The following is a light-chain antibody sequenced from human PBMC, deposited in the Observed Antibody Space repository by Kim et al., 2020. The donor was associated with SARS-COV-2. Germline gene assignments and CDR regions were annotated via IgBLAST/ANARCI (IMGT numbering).Light chain of an antibody. V-gene: IGLV3-1*01. CDR2: EDT. Sequence: SYELTQPPSVSVFPGQTASISCSGDKLGNKYAYXYQQKPGQSPVVVIYEDTKRPSGIPERFSGSNSGNTATLTISGTQAMDEADYYCQAWDSSTAVFGTG. CDR3: QAWDSSTAV. J-gene: IGLJ1*01. CDR1: KLGNKY.